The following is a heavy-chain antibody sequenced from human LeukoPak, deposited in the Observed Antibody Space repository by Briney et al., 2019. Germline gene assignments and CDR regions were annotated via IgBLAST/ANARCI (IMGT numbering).Heavy chain of an antibody. J-gene: IGHJ4*02. CDR2: ISHRGDII. V-gene: IGHV3-11*04. CDR3: ARGDSSGWYYFDY. CDR1: GFTFSDYY. Sequence: GGSLRLSCAASGFTFSDYYMSWLRQAPGKGLEWVSYISHRGDIIYYADSMRGRFTISRDNAKNSLNLQMNSLRAEDTAVYYCARGDSSGWYYFDYWGQGSLVIVSS. D-gene: IGHD6-19*01.